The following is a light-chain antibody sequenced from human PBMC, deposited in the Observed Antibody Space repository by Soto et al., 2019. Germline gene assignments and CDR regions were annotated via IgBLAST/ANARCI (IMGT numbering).Light chain of an antibody. CDR2: GNN. V-gene: IGLV1-40*01. Sequence: QSVLTQPPSVSGAPGQRVPTSCTGGSSTIGAGYNVHWYQQPPGIAPKLLIYGNNNRPSGVPDRFSGSKSGTSASLAITGLQADDEADYYCQSYDSSLSGYVFGTGTKVTVL. CDR3: QSYDSSLSGYV. J-gene: IGLJ1*01. CDR1: SSTIGAGYN.